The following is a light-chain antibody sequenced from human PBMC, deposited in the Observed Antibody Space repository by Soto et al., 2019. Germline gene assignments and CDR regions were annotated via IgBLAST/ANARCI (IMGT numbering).Light chain of an antibody. CDR2: AAS. V-gene: IGKV1-39*01. CDR3: QQSFSTPIT. CDR1: QSVSSY. Sequence: DIQMTQSPSSLSASVGDRISITCRASQSVSSYLNWYQQKPGKAPRLLIYAASHLQSGVPSRFSGSGSGTDFTLTISSLQPEDFATYYCQQSFSTPITFGQGTRLEIK. J-gene: IGKJ5*01.